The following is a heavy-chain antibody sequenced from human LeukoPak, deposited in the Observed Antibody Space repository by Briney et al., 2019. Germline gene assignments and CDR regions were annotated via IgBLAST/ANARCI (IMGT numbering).Heavy chain of an antibody. Sequence: GASVKVSCKASGYTFTNFGISWVRQAPGQGLEWMGWISGYNGDTNYAQKLQDRVTMTTDTSTSTAYMELRSLRSDDTAVYYCARRPHGGGIVPAAKDCRGQGTLVTVSS. V-gene: IGHV1-18*01. CDR3: ARRPHGGGIVPAAKDC. D-gene: IGHD1-26*01. CDR2: ISGYNGDT. CDR1: GYTFTNFG. J-gene: IGHJ4*02.